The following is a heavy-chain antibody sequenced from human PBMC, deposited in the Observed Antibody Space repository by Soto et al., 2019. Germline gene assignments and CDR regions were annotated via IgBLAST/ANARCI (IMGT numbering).Heavy chain of an antibody. Sequence: QVQLQQWGAGLLKPSETLSLTCAVYGGSFSGYYWSWIRQPPGKGLEWIGEINHSGSTNYNPSLKSRVTISVDTSKNQFSLKLSSVTAADTAVYYCARGVGYCSGGSCDGYYYYGMDVWGQGTTVTVSS. D-gene: IGHD2-15*01. V-gene: IGHV4-34*01. CDR1: GGSFSGYY. J-gene: IGHJ6*02. CDR2: INHSGST. CDR3: ARGVGYCSGGSCDGYYYYGMDV.